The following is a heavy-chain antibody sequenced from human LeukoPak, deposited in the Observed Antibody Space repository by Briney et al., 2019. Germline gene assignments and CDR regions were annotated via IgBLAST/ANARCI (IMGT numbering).Heavy chain of an antibody. J-gene: IGHJ4*02. CDR1: GFTLSSYA. CDR2: ISDSGNT. CDR3: AKAPVTTCRGAYCYPFDY. D-gene: IGHD2-21*01. V-gene: IGHV3-23*01. Sequence: GGSLRLSCAASGFTLSSYAMSWVRQAPGKGLEWVSAISDSGNTYHADSVKGRFTISRDSSKNTLLLQMNRLRPEDAAVYYCAKAPVTTCRGAYCYPFDYWGQGTLVTVSS.